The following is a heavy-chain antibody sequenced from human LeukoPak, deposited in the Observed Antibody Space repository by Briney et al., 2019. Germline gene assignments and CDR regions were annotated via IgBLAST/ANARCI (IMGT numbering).Heavy chain of an antibody. Sequence: GGSLRLSCAVSGFTVSSNYMSWVRQPPGKGLEWVSSISSSSSYIYYADSVKGRFTISRDNAKNSLYLQMNSLRAEDTAVYYCARDMYYYDSSGYYPDAFDIWGQGTMVTVSS. V-gene: IGHV3-21*01. CDR2: ISSSSSYI. J-gene: IGHJ3*02. CDR1: GFTVSSNY. D-gene: IGHD3-22*01. CDR3: ARDMYYYDSSGYYPDAFDI.